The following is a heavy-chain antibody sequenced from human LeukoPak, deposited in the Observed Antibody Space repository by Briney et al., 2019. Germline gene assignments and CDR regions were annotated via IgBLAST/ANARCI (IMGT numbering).Heavy chain of an antibody. D-gene: IGHD3-22*01. CDR1: GYTLTELS. Sequence: ASVKVSCKVSGYTLTELSMHWVRQAPGKGLEWMGGFDPEDGETIYAQKFQGRVTMTEDTSTDTAYMELSSLRSEDTAVYYCARVEHYYDSSGYYYAYYFDYWGQGTLVTVSS. CDR3: ARVEHYYDSSGYYYAYYFDY. CDR2: FDPEDGET. V-gene: IGHV1-24*01. J-gene: IGHJ4*02.